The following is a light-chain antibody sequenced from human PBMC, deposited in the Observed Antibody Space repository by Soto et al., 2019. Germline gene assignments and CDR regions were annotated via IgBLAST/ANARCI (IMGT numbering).Light chain of an antibody. CDR1: QSVSSSF. Sequence: EIVLTQSPGTLSLSPGERASLSCRASQSVSSSFFAWYQQKPGQAPRLLIYGTSSRATGIPDRFSGSGSGTYFPLTVSRLEPEDFAVYYCQQYARSPVTFGGGTKVEI. V-gene: IGKV3-20*01. J-gene: IGKJ4*01. CDR3: QQYARSPVT. CDR2: GTS.